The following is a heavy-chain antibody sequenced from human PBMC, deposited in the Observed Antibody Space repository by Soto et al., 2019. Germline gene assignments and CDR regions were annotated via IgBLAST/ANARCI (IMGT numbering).Heavy chain of an antibody. CDR3: ARNTDHRLVRGWLDP. CDR1: GLTFSTSA. Sequence: GGSLRLSCAASGLTFSTSAMHWVRQAPGKGLEWVAMISHDGSHEYYGDSVKGRFSVSRDNSHNILHLQMNSLRIEDTAVYFCARNTDHRLVRGWLDPWGQGTLVTVSS. CDR2: ISHDGSHE. J-gene: IGHJ5*02. V-gene: IGHV3-30-3*01. D-gene: IGHD3-10*01.